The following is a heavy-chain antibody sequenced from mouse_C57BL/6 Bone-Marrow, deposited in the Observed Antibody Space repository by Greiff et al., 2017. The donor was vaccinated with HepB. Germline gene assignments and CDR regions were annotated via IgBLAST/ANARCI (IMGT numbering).Heavy chain of an antibody. J-gene: IGHJ1*03. CDR1: GFTFSDYG. V-gene: IGHV5-17*01. D-gene: IGHD1-1*01. CDR3: AKTTVVEGYFDV. CDR2: ISSGSSTI. Sequence: EVKLMESGGGLVKPGGSLKLSCAASGFTFSDYGMHWVRQAPEKGLEWVAYISSGSSTIYYADTVKGRFTISRDNAKNTLFLQMTSLRSEDTAMYYCAKTTVVEGYFDVWGTGTTVTVSS.